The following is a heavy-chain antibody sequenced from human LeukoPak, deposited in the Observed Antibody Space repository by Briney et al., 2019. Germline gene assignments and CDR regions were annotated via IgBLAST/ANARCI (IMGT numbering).Heavy chain of an antibody. D-gene: IGHD2-15*01. CDR1: GFTFSRHS. J-gene: IGHJ5*02. CDR2: ISTSSSYI. Sequence: GGSLRLSCAGSGFTFSRHSMNWVRQAPGKGLEWVSSISTSSSYIYYADSVRGRFTISRDNAKSSLYLQMNSLRAEDTAVYSCARGADGVSSNSRGWFDPWGQGTLVTVSS. CDR3: ARGADGVSSNSRGWFDP. V-gene: IGHV3-21*01.